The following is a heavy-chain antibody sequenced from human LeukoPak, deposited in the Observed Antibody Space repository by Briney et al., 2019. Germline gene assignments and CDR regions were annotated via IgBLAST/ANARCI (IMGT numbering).Heavy chain of an antibody. V-gene: IGHV4-39*01. CDR3: ARFNGYYYYMDV. D-gene: IGHD2-8*01. J-gene: IGHJ6*03. CDR1: GGSISSSSYY. Sequence: SETLSLTCTVSGGSISSSSYYWGWIRQPPGKGLEWIGSIYYSGSTYYNPSLKSRVTISVDTSKNQFSLKLSSVTAADTAVYYCARFNGYYYYMDVWGKGTTVTISS. CDR2: IYYSGST.